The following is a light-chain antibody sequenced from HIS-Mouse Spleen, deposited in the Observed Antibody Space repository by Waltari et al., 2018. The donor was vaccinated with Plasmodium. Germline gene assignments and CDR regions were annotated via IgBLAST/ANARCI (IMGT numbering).Light chain of an antibody. CDR3: MQGTHWPT. J-gene: IGKJ5*01. CDR2: KVS. CDR1: QSLVHSDGNTY. Sequence: DVVMTQSPLSLPVTLGQPASISCRSSQSLVHSDGNTYLNWCQQRPGQSPRRLIYKVSNRDSGVPDRFSGSGSGTDFTLKISRVEAEDVGVYYCMQGTHWPTFGQGTRLEIK. V-gene: IGKV2-30*02.